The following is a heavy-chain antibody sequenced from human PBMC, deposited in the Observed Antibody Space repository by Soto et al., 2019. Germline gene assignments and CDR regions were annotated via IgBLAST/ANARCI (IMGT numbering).Heavy chain of an antibody. CDR2: ISYDGSNK. CDR3: ARDKYDSSGYYYYGMDV. Sequence: GGSLRLSCAASGFTFSSYAMHWVRQAPGKGLEWVAVISYDGSNKYYADSVKGRFTIFRDITKNTLHLQMSSLRVEDTAVYYCARDKYDSSGYYYYGMDVWGQGTTVTVSS. V-gene: IGHV3-30*14. CDR1: GFTFSSYA. J-gene: IGHJ6*02. D-gene: IGHD3-22*01.